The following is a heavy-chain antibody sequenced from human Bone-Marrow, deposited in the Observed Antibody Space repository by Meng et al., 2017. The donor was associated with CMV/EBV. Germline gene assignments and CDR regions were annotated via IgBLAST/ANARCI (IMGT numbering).Heavy chain of an antibody. CDR3: ARSHPRSWHY. V-gene: IGHV3-21*05. Sequence: GESLKISCAASRFTSSSYTMNWVRQAPGKGLEWVSYISSSGSYIYYADSVKGRFTISRDNAKNSLYLQMNGLRAEDTAVYYCARSHPRSWHYWGQGTLVTVSS. J-gene: IGHJ4*02. CDR2: ISSSGSYI. D-gene: IGHD6-13*01. CDR1: RFTSSSYT.